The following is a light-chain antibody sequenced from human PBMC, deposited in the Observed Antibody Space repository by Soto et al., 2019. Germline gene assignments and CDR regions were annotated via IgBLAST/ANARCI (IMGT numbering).Light chain of an antibody. J-gene: IGKJ3*01. CDR3: HHYGRSAIFT. CDR1: QSVSSNF. Sequence: EIVMTQSPGTLSLSPGERATLSCRASQSVSSNFFAWYQQRPGQAPRLLMDGASSRAAGIPDRFSGSGSGTDFTLTISRLEPEDFAVYYCHHYGRSAIFTFGPGTTVDIK. V-gene: IGKV3-20*01. CDR2: GAS.